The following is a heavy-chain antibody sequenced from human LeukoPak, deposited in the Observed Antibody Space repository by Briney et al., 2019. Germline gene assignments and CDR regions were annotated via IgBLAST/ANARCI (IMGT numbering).Heavy chain of an antibody. CDR2: ISSDGSDT. CDR1: GFSFSNYW. Sequence: QPGGSLRLSCAASGFSFSNYWMHWVRQAPGKGVVWVSRISSDGSDTIYADSVKGRFTMSRDNAKNTLYLQMNSLRAEDTAVYYCARPFYYYDSSGLDYWGQGTLVTVSS. V-gene: IGHV3-74*01. J-gene: IGHJ4*02. D-gene: IGHD3-22*01. CDR3: ARPFYYYDSSGLDY.